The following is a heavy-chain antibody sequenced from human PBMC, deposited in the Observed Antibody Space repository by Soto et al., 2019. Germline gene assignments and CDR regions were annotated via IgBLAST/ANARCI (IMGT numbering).Heavy chain of an antibody. CDR3: ARSRGYSYGYESNYYYYGMDV. Sequence: GASVKVSCKASGYTFTSYGISWVRQAPGQGLEWMGWISAYNGNTNYAQKLQGRVTMTTDTSTSTAYMELRSLRSDDTAVYYCARSRGYSYGYESNYYYYGMDVWGQGTTVTVS. V-gene: IGHV1-18*01. CDR2: ISAYNGNT. CDR1: GYTFTSYG. D-gene: IGHD5-18*01. J-gene: IGHJ6*02.